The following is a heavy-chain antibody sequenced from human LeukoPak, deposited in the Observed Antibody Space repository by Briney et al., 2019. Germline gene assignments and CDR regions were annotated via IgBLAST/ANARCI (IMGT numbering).Heavy chain of an antibody. J-gene: IGHJ5*02. V-gene: IGHV4-31*03. Sequence: PSETLSLTCTVSGGSISSGGYYWSWIRQHPGKGLEWIGYIYYSGSTYYNPSLKSRVTISVDTSKNQFSLKLSSVTAADTAVYYCARTTTGTAHPWGQGTLVTVSS. CDR1: GGSISSGGYY. CDR3: ARTTTGTAHP. D-gene: IGHD1-1*01. CDR2: IYYSGST.